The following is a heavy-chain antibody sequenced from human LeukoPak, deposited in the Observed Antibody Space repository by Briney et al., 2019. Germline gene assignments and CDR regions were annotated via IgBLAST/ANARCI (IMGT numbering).Heavy chain of an antibody. CDR2: IYTSGST. Sequence: SETLSLTCTVSGGSISSGSYYWSWIRQPAGKGLEWIGRIYTSGSTNYNPSLKSRVTMSVDTSKNQFSLKLSSVTAADTAVYYCAREILWFGEFLSYYYMDVWGKGTTVTVSS. J-gene: IGHJ6*03. CDR3: AREILWFGEFLSYYYMDV. D-gene: IGHD3-10*01. CDR1: GGSISSGSYY. V-gene: IGHV4-61*02.